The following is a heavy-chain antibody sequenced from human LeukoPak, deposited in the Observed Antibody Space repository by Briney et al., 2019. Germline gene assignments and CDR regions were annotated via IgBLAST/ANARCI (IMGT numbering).Heavy chain of an antibody. J-gene: IGHJ3*02. CDR2: IYYSGST. D-gene: IGHD1-20*01. CDR3: ARDPNWNDAFGAFDI. Sequence: SETLSLTCTVSGGSISSSSYYWGWIRQPPGKGLEWIGSIYYSGSTYYNPSLKSRVTISVDTSKNQFSLKLSSVTAADTAVYYCARDPNWNDAFGAFDIWGQGTMVTVSS. CDR1: GGSISSSSYY. V-gene: IGHV4-39*07.